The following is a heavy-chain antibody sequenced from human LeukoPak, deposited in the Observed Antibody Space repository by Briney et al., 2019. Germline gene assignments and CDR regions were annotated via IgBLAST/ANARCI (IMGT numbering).Heavy chain of an antibody. J-gene: IGHJ4*02. Sequence: GGSLRVSCAASGFTFSSYSMDWVSQAPGKGMEWVSSISSSSSYIYYADSVKGRFTISRDNAKNSLYLQMNSLRAEDTAVYYCARVTTSGSYKFDYWGQGTLVTVSS. CDR3: ARVTTSGSYKFDY. CDR2: ISSSSSYI. CDR1: GFTFSSYS. D-gene: IGHD3-10*01. V-gene: IGHV3-21*01.